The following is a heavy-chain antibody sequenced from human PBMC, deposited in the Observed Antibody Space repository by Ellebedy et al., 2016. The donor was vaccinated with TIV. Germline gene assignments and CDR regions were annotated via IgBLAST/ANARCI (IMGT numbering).Heavy chain of an antibody. CDR2: IYSSWNT. V-gene: IGHV4-39*07. CDR1: GDSISSRNLY. Sequence: MPSETLSLTCTVSGDSISSRNLYWGWIRQAPGKGLQWIGSIYSSWNTYYNPSLESRVSMSVDTSKSRLSLSLTSVTAADTAVYYCARSRPGWLKTVFDYWGQGILVTVSS. CDR3: ARSRPGWLKTVFDY. D-gene: IGHD5-12*01. J-gene: IGHJ4*02.